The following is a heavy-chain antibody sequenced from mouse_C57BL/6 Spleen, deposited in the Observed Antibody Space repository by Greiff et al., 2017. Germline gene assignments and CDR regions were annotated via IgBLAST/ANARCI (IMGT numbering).Heavy chain of an antibody. D-gene: IGHD2-5*01. CDR1: GFSLSTFGMG. CDR2: IWWDDDK. V-gene: IGHV8-8*01. CDR3: ARRATYSNYPPWFAY. J-gene: IGHJ3*01. Sequence: QVTLKVSGPGILQPSQTLSLTCSFSGFSLSTFGMGVGWIRQPSGKGLEWLAHIWWDDDKYYNPALKSRLTISKDTSKNQVFLKIANVDTADTATYYCARRATYSNYPPWFAYWGQGTLVTVSA.